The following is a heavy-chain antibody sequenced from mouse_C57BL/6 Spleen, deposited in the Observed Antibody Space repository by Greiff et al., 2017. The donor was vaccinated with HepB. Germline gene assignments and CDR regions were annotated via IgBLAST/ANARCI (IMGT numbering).Heavy chain of an antibody. V-gene: IGHV3-6*01. Sequence: EVQLQQSGPGLVKPSQSLSLTCSVTGYSITSGYYWNWIRQFPGNKLEWMGYISYDGSNNYNPSLKNRISITRDTSKNQFFLKLNSVTTEDTATYYCARMDYYGSSYVGFAYWGQGTLVTVSA. CDR2: ISYDGSN. J-gene: IGHJ3*01. CDR3: ARMDYYGSSYVGFAY. D-gene: IGHD1-1*01. CDR1: GYSITSGYY.